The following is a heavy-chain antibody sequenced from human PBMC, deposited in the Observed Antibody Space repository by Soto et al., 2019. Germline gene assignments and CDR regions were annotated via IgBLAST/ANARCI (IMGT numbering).Heavy chain of an antibody. Sequence: ASVKDSCKVSGYTLTELSVHWVRQAPGKGLEWMGGFDPEDGETIYAQKFQGRVTMTEDTSTDTAYMELSSLRSEDTAGYYCASRYYSSGWYDWFDLWGQGTLVTVSS. CDR1: GYTLTELS. V-gene: IGHV1-24*01. CDR3: ASRYYSSGWYDWFDL. J-gene: IGHJ5*02. D-gene: IGHD6-19*01. CDR2: FDPEDGET.